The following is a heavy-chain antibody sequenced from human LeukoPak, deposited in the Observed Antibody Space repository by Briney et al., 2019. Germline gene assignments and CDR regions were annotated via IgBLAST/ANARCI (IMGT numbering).Heavy chain of an antibody. CDR1: GFTFDDYA. CDR2: ISWNSGSI. CDR3: AKAADCISTSCGLDY. Sequence: GGSLRLSCAASGFTFDDYAMHWVRQAPGKGLEWVSGISWNSGSIGYADSVKGRFTISRDNAKNSLYLQMNSLRAEDMALYHCAKAADCISTSCGLDYWGQGTLVTVSS. D-gene: IGHD2-2*01. J-gene: IGHJ4*02. V-gene: IGHV3-9*03.